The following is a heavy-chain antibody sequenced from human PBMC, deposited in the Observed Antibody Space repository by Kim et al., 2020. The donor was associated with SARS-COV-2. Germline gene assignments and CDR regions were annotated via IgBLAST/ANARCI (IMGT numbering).Heavy chain of an antibody. D-gene: IGHD3-3*01. CDR1: GASFNSGDYY. V-gene: IGHV4-31*03. CDR2: IHYMGKT. Sequence: SETLSLTCTVSGASFNSGDYYWNWIRQHPGKGREWIGNIHYMGKTYYNPSLKGRAGISVDTSKNQFSLKLTSVTASATADYYCARGITVFGVAGAFFDF. CDR3: ARGITVFGVAGAFFDF. J-gene: IGHJ4*01.